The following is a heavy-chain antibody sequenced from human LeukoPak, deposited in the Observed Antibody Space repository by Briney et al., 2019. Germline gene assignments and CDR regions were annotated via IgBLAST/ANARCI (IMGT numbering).Heavy chain of an antibody. V-gene: IGHV3-30*18. CDR2: ISYDGSNK. CDR3: AKVVSGYSLDAFDI. D-gene: IGHD3-22*01. J-gene: IGHJ3*02. Sequence: PGGSLRLSCAASGFTFSSYGMHWVRQAPGKGLEWVAVISYDGSNKYYADSVKGRFTISRDNSKNTLYLQMNSLRAEDTAVYYCAKVVSGYSLDAFDIWGQGTMVTVSS. CDR1: GFTFSSYG.